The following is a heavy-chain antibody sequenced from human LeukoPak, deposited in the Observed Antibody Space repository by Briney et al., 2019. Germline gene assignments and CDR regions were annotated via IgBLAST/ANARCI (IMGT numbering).Heavy chain of an antibody. CDR2: INHSGCT. Sequence: PSETLSLXCAVYGGSFSGYYWSWIRQPPGKGLEWIGEINHSGCTNYNPSLKSRVTISVDTSKNQFSLKLSSVTAADTAVYYCARGCWVNHWGQGTLVTVSS. J-gene: IGHJ5*02. CDR3: ARGCWVNH. V-gene: IGHV4-34*01. CDR1: GGSFSGYY.